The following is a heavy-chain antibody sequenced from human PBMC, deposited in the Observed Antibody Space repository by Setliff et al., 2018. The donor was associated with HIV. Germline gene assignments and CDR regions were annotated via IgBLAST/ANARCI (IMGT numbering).Heavy chain of an antibody. V-gene: IGHV1-2*02. D-gene: IGHD3-9*01. J-gene: IGHJ4*02. CDR3: AGSILTGYYTFGADY. CDR2: INPNNGGT. CDR1: GYTFTGYY. Sequence: GASVQVSCMASGYTFTGYYMHWVRQAPGKGLEWMGWINPNNGGTNYAKKFQGRVTINTDESTTTAYMELRRLRSEDTALHYCAGSILTGYYTFGADYWGQGTLVTVSS.